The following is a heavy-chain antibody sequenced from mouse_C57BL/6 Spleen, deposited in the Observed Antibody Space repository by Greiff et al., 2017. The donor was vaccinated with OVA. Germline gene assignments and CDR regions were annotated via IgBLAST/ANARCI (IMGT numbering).Heavy chain of an antibody. D-gene: IGHD3-3*01. J-gene: IGHJ3*01. Sequence: QVQLKQSGAELVRPGTSVKVSCKASGYAFTNYLIEWVKQRPGQGLEWIGVINPGSGGTNYHEKFKGKATLTADKSTSTAYMQLSSLTSEDTAVYFGAWTVQAWFAYWGQGTLVTVSA. V-gene: IGHV1-54*01. CDR1: GYAFTNYL. CDR2: INPGSGGT. CDR3: AWTVQAWFAY.